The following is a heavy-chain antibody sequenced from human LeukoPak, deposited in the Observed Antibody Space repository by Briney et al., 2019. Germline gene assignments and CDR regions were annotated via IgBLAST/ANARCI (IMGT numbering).Heavy chain of an antibody. CDR1: GFTFSSYG. J-gene: IGHJ4*02. CDR3: AKDRGASTGFDY. CDR2: ISYDGSNK. Sequence: GGSLRLSCAASGFTFSSYGMHWVRQAPGKGLEWVAVISYDGSNKYYADSVKGRFTISRDNSKNTLYLQMNSLRAEDTAVCYCAKDRGASTGFDYWGQGTLVTVSS. V-gene: IGHV3-30*18. D-gene: IGHD1-26*01.